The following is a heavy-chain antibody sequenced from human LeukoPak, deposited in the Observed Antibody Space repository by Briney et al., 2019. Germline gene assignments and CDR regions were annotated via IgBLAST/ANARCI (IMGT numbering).Heavy chain of an antibody. J-gene: IGHJ1*01. CDR2: VSYDGSNK. CDR3: APGGDGYNPAYFQH. V-gene: IGHV3-30*03. Sequence: GGSLRLSCAASGFTFSSYGMHWVRQAPGKGLEWVAIVSYDGSNKYYADAVKGRFTISRDNSKNTLYLQMNSLRAEDTAVYYCAPGGDGYNPAYFQHWGQGTLVTVSS. D-gene: IGHD5-24*01. CDR1: GFTFSSYG.